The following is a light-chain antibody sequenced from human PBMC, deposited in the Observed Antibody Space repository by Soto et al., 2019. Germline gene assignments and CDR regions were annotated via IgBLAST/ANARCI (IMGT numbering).Light chain of an antibody. CDR2: GAS. CDR3: QQCDGSPRLT. J-gene: IGKJ4*01. CDR1: QSVSSSY. Sequence: EIVLTQSPGTLSLSPGERATLSCRASQSVSSSYLAWYQQKPGQAPRLLIYGASSRATGIPDRFSGSGSGTCLTLTISRLEPEVFAVDYWQQCDGSPRLTWGGGTKLEIK. V-gene: IGKV3-20*01.